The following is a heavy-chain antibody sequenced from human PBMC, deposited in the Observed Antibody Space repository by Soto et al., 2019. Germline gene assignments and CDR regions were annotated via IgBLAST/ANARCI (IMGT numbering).Heavy chain of an antibody. Sequence: ASVKVSCKASGYTFTSYAIHWVRQAPGQRLEWMGWINAGNGNTKYSQKFQGRVTITRDTSASTAYMELSSLRSEDTAVYYCAREYYDFWSGYYEGDSYFDYWGQGTLVTVSS. CDR2: INAGNGNT. V-gene: IGHV1-3*01. CDR3: AREYYDFWSGYYEGDSYFDY. J-gene: IGHJ4*02. D-gene: IGHD3-3*01. CDR1: GYTFTSYA.